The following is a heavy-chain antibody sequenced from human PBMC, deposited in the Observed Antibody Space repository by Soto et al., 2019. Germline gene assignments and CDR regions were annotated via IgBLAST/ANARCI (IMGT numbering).Heavy chain of an antibody. CDR2: INPNSGGT. D-gene: IGHD5-12*01. Sequence: ASVKVSCKASGYTFTGYYMHWVRQAPGQGLEWMGWINPNSGGTNYAQKFQGRVTMTRDTSISTAYMELSRLRSDDTAVYYCARDPSGYSGYDDFYFDYWGQGTLVTVSS. J-gene: IGHJ4*02. CDR1: GYTFTGYY. V-gene: IGHV1-2*02. CDR3: ARDPSGYSGYDDFYFDY.